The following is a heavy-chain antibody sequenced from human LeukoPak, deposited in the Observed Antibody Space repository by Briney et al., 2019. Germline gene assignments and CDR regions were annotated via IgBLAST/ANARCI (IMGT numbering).Heavy chain of an antibody. D-gene: IGHD3-9*01. CDR2: ISGNGRST. Sequence: GGSLRLSCAASRFTFSYFAMSRVRQAPGKGLEWVARISGNGRSTDYAGSVSGRFTSSRDDYTNTLYLQINTPTADDTAVYFCAIPQYYDMLTGYYPPGVDYYGMDVWGQGTTVTVSS. J-gene: IGHJ6*02. CDR1: RFTFSYFA. CDR3: AIPQYYDMLTGYYPPGVDYYGMDV. V-gene: IGHV3-23*01.